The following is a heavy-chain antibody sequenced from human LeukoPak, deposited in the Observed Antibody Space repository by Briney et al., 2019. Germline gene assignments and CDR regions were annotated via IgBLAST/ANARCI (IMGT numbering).Heavy chain of an antibody. D-gene: IGHD5-24*01. J-gene: IGHJ4*02. Sequence: EASVKVSCKASGYTFTSYDINWVRQATGQGLEWMGWMNPNSGNTGYAQKFQGRVTMTRNTSISTAYMELSSLRSEDTAVYYCATDWDGYNSFDYWGQGTLVTVSS. CDR2: MNPNSGNT. V-gene: IGHV1-8*01. CDR1: GYTFTSYD. CDR3: ATDWDGYNSFDY.